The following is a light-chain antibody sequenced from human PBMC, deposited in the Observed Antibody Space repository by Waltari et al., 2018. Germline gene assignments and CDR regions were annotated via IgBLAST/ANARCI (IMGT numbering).Light chain of an antibody. Sequence: QSALTQPASVSGSPGQSITISCSGVGSAVGASDSVSWHQHHPGKAPQVLIYDVTNRPSGFSDRFSASKSANTASLTISRLQPEDEAEYYCSSQTLDGLVLFGGGTRLTVL. CDR3: SSQTLDGLVL. CDR2: DVT. V-gene: IGLV2-14*03. J-gene: IGLJ2*01. CDR1: GSAVGASDS.